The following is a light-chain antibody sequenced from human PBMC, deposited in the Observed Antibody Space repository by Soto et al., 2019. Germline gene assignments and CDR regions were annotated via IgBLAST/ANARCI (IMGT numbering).Light chain of an antibody. CDR3: GSYKSSSTHV. J-gene: IGLJ1*01. V-gene: IGLV2-14*01. Sequence: QSALTQPASVSGSPGQSITISCSGTSSDVGGYNYVSWYQHHPGKAPKVMIYEVSNRPSGVPNRFSGSKSGNTASLTISGLQAEDEADYYCGSYKSSSTHVFGTGTKVTVL. CDR2: EVS. CDR1: SSDVGGYNY.